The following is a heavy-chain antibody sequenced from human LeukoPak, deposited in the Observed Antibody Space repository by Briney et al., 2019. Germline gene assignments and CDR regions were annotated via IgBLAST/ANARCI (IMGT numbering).Heavy chain of an antibody. D-gene: IGHD6-19*01. CDR3: ARDQGYSSGWSPLGY. J-gene: IGHJ4*02. CDR1: GYTFTGYY. Sequence: GASVKVSCKASGYTFTGYYMHWVRQAPGQGLEWMGWINPNSGGTNYAQKFQGRVTMTRDTSISTAYMELSRLRSDDTAVYYCARDQGYSSGWSPLGYWGQGTLVTVSS. CDR2: INPNSGGT. V-gene: IGHV1-2*02.